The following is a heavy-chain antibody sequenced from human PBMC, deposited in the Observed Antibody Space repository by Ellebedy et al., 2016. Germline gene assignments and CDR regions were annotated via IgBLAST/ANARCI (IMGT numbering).Heavy chain of an antibody. V-gene: IGHV3-23*01. CDR1: GLTVSSFF. D-gene: IGHD4-17*01. CDR3: RQGHYANY. CDR2: MRGDGAKT. Sequence: GGSLRLXCAPSGLTVSSFFMGSVRQAPGKGLEWVSTMRGDGAKTHLADSVKGRFTMSRDIPKNTVYLQMNRLRAEDTAVYYCRQGHYANYWGQGTLVTVSS. J-gene: IGHJ4*02.